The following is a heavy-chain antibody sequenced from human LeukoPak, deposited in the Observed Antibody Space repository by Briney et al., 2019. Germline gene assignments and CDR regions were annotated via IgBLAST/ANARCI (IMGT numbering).Heavy chain of an antibody. CDR3: ARDAPRRDYYDILPGYYTSIYYYYGMDV. J-gene: IGHJ6*02. Sequence: GGSLRLSCATSGFTFSSYWMHCVRQAPGKGLVWVSRLNSDGSSTRYAHPVKGRYTISRDNAKNTLYLQMNSLRADDTVVYYCARDAPRRDYYDILPGYYTSIYYYYGMDVWGQGTTVTVSS. D-gene: IGHD3-9*01. V-gene: IGHV3-74*01. CDR2: LNSDGSST. CDR1: GFTFSSYW.